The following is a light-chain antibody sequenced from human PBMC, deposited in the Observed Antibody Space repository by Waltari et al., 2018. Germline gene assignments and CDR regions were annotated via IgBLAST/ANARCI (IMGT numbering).Light chain of an antibody. J-gene: IGLJ3*02. V-gene: IGLV3-19*01. CDR3: HSRDTISTRV. CDR2: GQD. CDR1: SLSRYY. Sequence: SSELTQDPAVSVALGQTVRITCQGDSLSRYYARWYQQRPGQAPRLVLYGQDNRPSGIPDRFSGSTSGDTASLTITGAQAEDEADYYCHSRDTISTRVFGGGTRLTV.